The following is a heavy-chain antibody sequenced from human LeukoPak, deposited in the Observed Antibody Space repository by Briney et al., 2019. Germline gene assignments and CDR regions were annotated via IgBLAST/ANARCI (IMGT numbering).Heavy chain of an antibody. CDR1: GFTFSSYS. J-gene: IGHJ4*02. Sequence: GGSLRLSCAASGFTFSSYSMNWVRQAPGKGLEWVSSISSSSSYIYYADSVKGRFTISRDNAKNSLYLQMNSLRAEDTAVYYCARDLWSGPVDYWGQGTLVTVSS. V-gene: IGHV3-21*04. CDR3: ARDLWSGPVDY. D-gene: IGHD3-3*01. CDR2: ISSSSSYI.